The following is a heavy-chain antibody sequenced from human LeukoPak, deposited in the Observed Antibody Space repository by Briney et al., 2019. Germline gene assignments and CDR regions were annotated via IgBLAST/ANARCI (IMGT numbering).Heavy chain of an antibody. D-gene: IGHD2-2*01. V-gene: IGHV3-21*01. CDR1: EFTFSSRS. CDR2: IRRSGGSI. CDR3: ARSLKVSAALDVFDI. Sequence: GGSLRLFCAAAEFTFSSRSMNWVRQAPGKGLEWVSSIRRSGGSIYYADSLKGRFTISRDNANNSLSLQMNSLRAEDTAVYFCARSLKVSAALDVFDIWGQGTMVTVSS. J-gene: IGHJ3*02.